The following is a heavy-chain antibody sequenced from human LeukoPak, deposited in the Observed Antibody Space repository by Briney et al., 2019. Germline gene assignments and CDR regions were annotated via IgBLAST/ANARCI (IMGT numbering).Heavy chain of an antibody. CDR3: ARYSGSYEVNYYYYYGMDV. CDR2: IKQDGSEK. Sequence: GGSLRLSCAASGFTFSSYWMSWVRQTPGKGLEWVANIKQDGSEKYYVDSVKGRFTISRDNAKNSLYLQVNSLRAEDTAVYYCARYSGSYEVNYYYYYGMDVWGQGTTATVSS. J-gene: IGHJ6*02. CDR1: GFTFSSYW. D-gene: IGHD1-26*01. V-gene: IGHV3-7*03.